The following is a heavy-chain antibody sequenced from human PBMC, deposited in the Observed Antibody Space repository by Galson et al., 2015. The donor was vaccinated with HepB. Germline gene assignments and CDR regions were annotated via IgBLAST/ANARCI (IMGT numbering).Heavy chain of an antibody. Sequence: SVKVSCKASGGTFRNYAISWVRQAPGQGLEWMGGIIPILGVASYARKFQGRVAITADKSTSTTYMDLSSLRSEDTAIYYCASADYGGNSYDYYYYYLDVWGKGTTVTVSS. CDR1: GGTFRNYA. CDR3: ASADYGGNSYDYYYYYLDV. J-gene: IGHJ6*03. CDR2: IIPILGVA. V-gene: IGHV1-69*10. D-gene: IGHD4-23*01.